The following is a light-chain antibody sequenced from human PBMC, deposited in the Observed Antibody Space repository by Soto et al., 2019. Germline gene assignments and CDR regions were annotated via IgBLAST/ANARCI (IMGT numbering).Light chain of an antibody. CDR3: QNYKDWPPWT. CDR1: QSVSSN. Sequence: VVTLSLVTLSVSPGESAQFSFSASQSVSSNLAWYQQKPGQAPRLPIYGASIRATGIPARFSGSGSGTEFTLTIRTLQSADFAIYYCQNYKDWPPWTFGQGDKG. V-gene: IGKV3-15*01. CDR2: GAS. J-gene: IGKJ1*01.